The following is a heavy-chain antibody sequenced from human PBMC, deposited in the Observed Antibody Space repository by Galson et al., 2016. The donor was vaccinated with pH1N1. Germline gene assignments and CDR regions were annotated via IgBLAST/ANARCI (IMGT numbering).Heavy chain of an antibody. V-gene: IGHV1-58*02. CDR1: GFIFTGSI. Sequence: SVKVSCKASGFIFTGSIIQWVRQASGQRLEWIGWIVVGCGDANYAQRFQERVTITRDMSTTTVYMELSSLRSEDTAVYYCAADSQLLFAYDFWGQGTMVTVSS. CDR3: AADSQLLFAYDF. CDR2: IVVGCGDA. J-gene: IGHJ3*01. D-gene: IGHD2-2*01.